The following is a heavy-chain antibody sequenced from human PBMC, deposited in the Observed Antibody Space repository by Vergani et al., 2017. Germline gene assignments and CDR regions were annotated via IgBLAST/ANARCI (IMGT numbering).Heavy chain of an antibody. CDR1: GGTFSSYA. V-gene: IGHV1-69*04. CDR3: AREGIVVVPAARRGAFDI. J-gene: IGHJ3*02. D-gene: IGHD2-2*01. CDR2: IIPILGIA. Sequence: QVQLVQSGAEVKKPGASVKVSCKASGGTFSSYAISWVRQAPGQGLEWMGRIIPILGIANYAQKFQGRVTITADKSTSTAYMELSSLRSEDTAVYYCAREGIVVVPAARRGAFDIWGQGTMVTISS.